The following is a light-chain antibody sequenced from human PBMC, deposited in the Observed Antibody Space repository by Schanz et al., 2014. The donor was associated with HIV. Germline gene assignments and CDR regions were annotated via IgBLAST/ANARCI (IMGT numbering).Light chain of an antibody. J-gene: IGKJ1*01. CDR2: TTS. V-gene: IGKV1-39*01. Sequence: DIQMTQSPSSLSASIGDRVTITCRASQSVGRCLNWYQQKPGKAPKLLIYTTSTLQSGVPSRFSGSGSGTDFTLTVSSLQPEDFATYYCQQGHVARTFGQGTKVEIK. CDR1: QSVGRC. CDR3: QQGHVART.